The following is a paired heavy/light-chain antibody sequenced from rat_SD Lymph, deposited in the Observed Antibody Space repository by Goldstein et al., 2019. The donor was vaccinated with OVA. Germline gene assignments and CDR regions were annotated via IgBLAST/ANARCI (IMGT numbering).Light chain of an antibody. CDR1: QNIKNY. V-gene: IGKV15S2*01. J-gene: IGKJ2-2*01. CDR3: YQSNNGDT. Sequence: DIQLTQSPSLLSASVGDRVTLSCKGSQNIKNYLAWYQQKLGEVPKLLIYNTNSLQTGIPSRFSGSGSGTEYTLTISSLQPEDVATYFCYQSNNGDTFGTGTKLELK. CDR2: NTN.
Heavy chain of an antibody. CDR1: GFSLTTYS. CDR3: ARNSLFTYSSGRGYFDF. D-gene: IGHD1-3*01. Sequence: QVQLKESGPGLVQPSQTLSLTCTVSGFSLTTYSVHWVRQRSGKSLEWMGRMWSDRHTSFNSAFTSRLSISRDTSKSQLFLKMNSLQTEDTGTYYCARNSLFTYSSGRGYFDFWGQGVMVTVSS. CDR2: MWSDRHT. V-gene: IGHV2S18*01. J-gene: IGHJ2*01.